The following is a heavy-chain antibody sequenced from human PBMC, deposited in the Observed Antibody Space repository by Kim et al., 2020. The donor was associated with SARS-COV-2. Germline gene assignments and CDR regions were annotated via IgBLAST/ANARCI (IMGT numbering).Heavy chain of an antibody. CDR2: IIPIFGTA. V-gene: IGHV1-69*13. J-gene: IGHJ3*02. CDR3: AQWLGDDAFDI. Sequence: SVKVSCKASGGTFSSYGISWVRQAPGQGLEWMGGIIPIFGTANYAQKFQGRVTITADESTSTAYMELGSLRSEDTAVYYCAQWLGDDAFDIWGQGTMVTVSS. CDR1: GGTFSSYG. D-gene: IGHD6-19*01.